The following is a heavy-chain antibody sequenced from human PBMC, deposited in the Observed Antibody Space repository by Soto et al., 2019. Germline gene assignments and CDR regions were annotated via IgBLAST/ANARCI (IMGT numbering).Heavy chain of an antibody. CDR1: GYSFTSYW. J-gene: IGHJ6*02. Sequence: GESLKISCNGSGYSFTSYWIGWVRQMPWKGLEWMGIIYPGDSDTRYSPSFQGQVTISADKSISTAYLQWSSLKASDTAMYYCARHGYYDSSGYWGDYYYYYGMDVWGQGTTVTVSS. D-gene: IGHD3-22*01. CDR2: IYPGDSDT. CDR3: ARHGYYDSSGYWGDYYYYYGMDV. V-gene: IGHV5-51*01.